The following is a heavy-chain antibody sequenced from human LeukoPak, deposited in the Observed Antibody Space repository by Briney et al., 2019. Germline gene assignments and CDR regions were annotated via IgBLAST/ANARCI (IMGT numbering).Heavy chain of an antibody. J-gene: IGHJ4*02. Sequence: PSETLSLTCAVSGPSISGRYWWSWVRPPPGKGLEWIGEISHSGSTHYNPSLKSRVTISADKSNNHFSLKLTSVTAADTALYYCARDGGPDQYYFDSWGQGTLVTVSS. D-gene: IGHD3-16*01. CDR1: GPSISGRYW. CDR2: ISHSGST. CDR3: ARDGGPDQYYFDS. V-gene: IGHV4-4*02.